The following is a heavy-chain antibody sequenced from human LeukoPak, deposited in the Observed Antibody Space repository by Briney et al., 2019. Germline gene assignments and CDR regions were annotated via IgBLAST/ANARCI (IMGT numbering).Heavy chain of an antibody. CDR1: GYSFTKYF. CDR2: INPSDGTT. V-gene: IGHV1-46*01. D-gene: IGHD3-22*01. CDR3: ARGGYYDSSGP. Sequence: ASVKVSCKASGYSFTKYFIHWVRQAPGQGLEWMGVINPSDGTTGDAQRFQGRVTMTRDTSTSTIYMELSSPTSDDTAVYFCARGGYYDSSGPWGQGTLVTVSS. J-gene: IGHJ4*02.